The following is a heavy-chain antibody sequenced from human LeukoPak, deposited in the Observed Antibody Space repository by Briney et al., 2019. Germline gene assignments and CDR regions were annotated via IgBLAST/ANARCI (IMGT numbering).Heavy chain of an antibody. CDR3: TRAVAGHPD. CDR2: INHSGYT. J-gene: IGHJ4*02. CDR1: GVPFSNYY. V-gene: IGHV4-34*01. D-gene: IGHD6-19*01. Sequence: SETLSLTCAVSGVPFSNYYWSWVCQSPRQGLEWIGEINHSGYTNYNPSLTSRVTMSIDTSKNQFSLILTSVTAADAGVYYCTRAVAGHPDWGQGTLVTVSS.